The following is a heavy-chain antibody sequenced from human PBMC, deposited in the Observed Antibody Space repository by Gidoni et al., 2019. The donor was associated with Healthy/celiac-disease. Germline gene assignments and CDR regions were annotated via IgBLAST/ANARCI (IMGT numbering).Heavy chain of an antibody. CDR1: GYTFTSYY. D-gene: IGHD6-19*01. J-gene: IGHJ6*02. CDR3: ARDWSAVAGTQPLDYYYGMDV. CDR2: INPSGGST. Sequence: QVQLAQSVAEVKQPGDSVKVSCKASGYTFTSYYMHWVRQAPGQGLEWMGIINPSGGSTSYAQKFQGRVTMTRDTFTSTDYMGLGSMRPEGMAVYYCARDWSAVAGTQPLDYYYGMDVWGQGTTVTVSS. V-gene: IGHV1-46*01.